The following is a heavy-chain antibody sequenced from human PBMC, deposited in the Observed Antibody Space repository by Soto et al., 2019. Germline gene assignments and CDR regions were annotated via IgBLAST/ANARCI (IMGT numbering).Heavy chain of an antibody. D-gene: IGHD2-2*01. V-gene: IGHV4-34*01. Sequence: PSETLSLTCAVYGGSFSGYYWSWIRQPPGKGLEWIGEINHSGSTNYNPSLKSRVTISVDTSKNQFSLKLSSVTAADTAVYYCARVIVVVPAASFRCWFDPWGQGTLVTVSS. CDR1: GGSFSGYY. CDR3: ARVIVVVPAASFRCWFDP. J-gene: IGHJ5*02. CDR2: INHSGST.